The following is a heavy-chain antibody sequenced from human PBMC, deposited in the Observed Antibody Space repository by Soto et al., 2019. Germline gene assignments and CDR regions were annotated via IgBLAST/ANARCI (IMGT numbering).Heavy chain of an antibody. CDR1: GYTFTNYD. CDR2: MNPNSGNI. Sequence: QVQLVQSGAEVKKPGASVKVSCKASGYTFTNYDINWVRQAPGQGLEWMGWMNPNSGNIGYAQKFQGRLTMTRNTSISTVYMELSSLRSDDTAVYYCARGFAYFSKGVCYRGWFDTWGQGTLVTVSS. D-gene: IGHD2-8*01. CDR3: ARGFAYFSKGVCYRGWFDT. J-gene: IGHJ5*02. V-gene: IGHV1-8*01.